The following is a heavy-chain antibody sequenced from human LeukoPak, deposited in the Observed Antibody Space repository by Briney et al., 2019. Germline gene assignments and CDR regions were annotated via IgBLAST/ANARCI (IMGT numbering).Heavy chain of an antibody. J-gene: IGHJ4*02. V-gene: IGHV4-38-2*02. D-gene: IGHD2-2*01. CDR1: GYSISSGYF. CDR2: IYYSGST. CDR3: ARHSENVVVVPASFDY. Sequence: SETLSLTCTVSGYSISSGYFRGWIRQPPGKGLEWIGSIYYSGSTSYNPSLKSRVTISVDTSKNQFSLKLSSVTAADTAVYYCARHSENVVVVPASFDYWGQGTLVTVSS.